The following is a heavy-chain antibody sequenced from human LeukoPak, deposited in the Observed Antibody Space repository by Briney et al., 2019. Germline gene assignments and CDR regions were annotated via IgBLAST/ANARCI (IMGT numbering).Heavy chain of an antibody. CDR1: GYTFTSYG. D-gene: IGHD2-2*01. V-gene: IGHV7-4-1*02. J-gene: IGHJ5*02. CDR3: ARVRRYCSSTSCPTNWFDL. Sequence: GASVKVSCKASGYTFTSYGISWVRQAPGQGLEWMGWINTNTGNPTYAQGFTGRFVFSLDTSVSTAYLQISSLKAEDTAVYYCARVRRYCSSTSCPTNWFDLWGQGTLVTVSS. CDR2: INTNTGNP.